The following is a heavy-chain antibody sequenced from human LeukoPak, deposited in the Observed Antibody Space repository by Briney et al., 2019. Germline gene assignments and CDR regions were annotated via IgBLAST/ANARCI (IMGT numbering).Heavy chain of an antibody. CDR1: GGTFSSYA. V-gene: IGHV1-69*01. Sequence: SVKVSCKASGGTFSSYAISWVRQAPGQGLEWMGGIIPIFGTANYAQKFQGRVTITADESTSTAYMELSSLRSEDTAVYYCARTSSGWSPFDYWGQGTLVTVSS. D-gene: IGHD6-19*01. CDR3: ARTSSGWSPFDY. CDR2: IIPIFGTA. J-gene: IGHJ4*02.